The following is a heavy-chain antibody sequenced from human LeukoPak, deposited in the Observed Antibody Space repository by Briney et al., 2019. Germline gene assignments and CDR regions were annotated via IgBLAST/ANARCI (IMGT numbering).Heavy chain of an antibody. Sequence: ASVKVSCKASGYTFTSYYMHWVRQAPGQGLEWMGTINPSGGSTSYAQKFQGRVTMTRDTSTSTVYMELSSLRSEDTAVYYCARSQILAYCGGDCSATDYYYYGMDVWGQGTTVTVSS. CDR2: INPSGGST. CDR3: ARSQILAYCGGDCSATDYYYYGMDV. V-gene: IGHV1-46*01. CDR1: GYTFTSYY. D-gene: IGHD2-21*02. J-gene: IGHJ6*02.